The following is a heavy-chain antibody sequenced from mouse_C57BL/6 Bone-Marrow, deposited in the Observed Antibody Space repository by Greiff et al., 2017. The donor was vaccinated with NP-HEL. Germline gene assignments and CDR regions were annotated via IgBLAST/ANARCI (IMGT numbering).Heavy chain of an antibody. Sequence: EVKVEESGTVLARPGASVKMSCKTSGYTFTSYWMHWVKQRPGQGLEWIGAIYPGNSDTSYNQKFKGKAKLTAVTSASTAYMELSSLTNEDSAVYYCTRSPYDGSWFAYWGQGTLVTVSA. J-gene: IGHJ3*01. V-gene: IGHV1-5*01. CDR2: IYPGNSDT. CDR3: TRSPYDGSWFAY. CDR1: GYTFTSYW. D-gene: IGHD2-3*01.